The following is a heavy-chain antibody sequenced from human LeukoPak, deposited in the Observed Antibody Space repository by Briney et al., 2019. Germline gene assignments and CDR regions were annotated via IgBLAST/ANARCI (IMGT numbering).Heavy chain of an antibody. V-gene: IGHV3-48*01. Sequence: GGSLRLSCAASGFDFITYSMNWVRQAPGKGLEWISCISRSSRTIYYADSVKGRFTISRDNAKNSLYLQMNSLRAEDTAVYYCAREYGWELPTLNWGQGTLVTVSS. D-gene: IGHD1-26*01. CDR1: GFDFITYS. CDR3: AREYGWELPTLN. J-gene: IGHJ4*02. CDR2: ISRSSRTI.